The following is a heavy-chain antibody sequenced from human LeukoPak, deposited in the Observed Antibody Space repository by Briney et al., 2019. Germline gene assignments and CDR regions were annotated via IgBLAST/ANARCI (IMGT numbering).Heavy chain of an antibody. Sequence: SGTLSLTCTVSGGSISNYYWSWIRQPAGKGLEWIGRIYTSGGTYYNPSLKSRVTMSVDTSKNQFSLKLSSVTAADTAVYYCARGEYYDFWSGLDPWGQGTLVTVSS. CDR3: ARGEYYDFWSGLDP. CDR2: IYTSGGT. V-gene: IGHV4-4*07. J-gene: IGHJ5*02. D-gene: IGHD3-3*01. CDR1: GGSISNYY.